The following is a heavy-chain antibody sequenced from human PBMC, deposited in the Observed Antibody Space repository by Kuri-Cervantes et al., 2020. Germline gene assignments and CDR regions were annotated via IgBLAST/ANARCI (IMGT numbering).Heavy chain of an antibody. Sequence: SVKVSCKASGGTFSSYAISWVRQAPGQGLEWMGGIIPIFGTANYAQKFQGRVTITADESTSTDYMELSSLRSEDTAVYYCASRDQAAEYLRYGMDVWGQGTTVTVSS. V-gene: IGHV1-69*13. CDR3: ASRDQAAEYLRYGMDV. CDR2: IIPIFGTA. J-gene: IGHJ6*02. D-gene: IGHD6-13*01. CDR1: GGTFSSYA.